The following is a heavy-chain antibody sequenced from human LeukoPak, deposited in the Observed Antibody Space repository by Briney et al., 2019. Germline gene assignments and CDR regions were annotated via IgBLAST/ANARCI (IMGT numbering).Heavy chain of an antibody. CDR2: IDYSGST. V-gene: IGHV4-59*13. Sequence: SETLSLTCTVSGGSISSYYWSWIRQPPGKGLEWIGYIDYSGSTNYNPSLKSRVTISVDTSKNQFSLKLSSVTPADTAVYYCARDLYNWLDPWGQGTLVTVSS. CDR3: ARDLYNWLDP. CDR1: GGSISSYY. J-gene: IGHJ5*02.